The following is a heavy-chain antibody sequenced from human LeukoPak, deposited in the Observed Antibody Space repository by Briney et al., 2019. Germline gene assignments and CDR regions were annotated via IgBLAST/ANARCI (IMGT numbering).Heavy chain of an antibody. D-gene: IGHD6-13*01. CDR3: ARGVVAAAGTCYFDY. V-gene: IGHV4-34*01. Sequence: SETLSLTCAVYGGSFSGYYWSWIRQPPGKGLEWIGEINHSGSTNYNPSLKSRVTISVDTSKNQFSLKLSSVTAADTAVYYCARGVVAAAGTCYFDYWGQGTLVTVSS. CDR2: INHSGST. CDR1: GGSFSGYY. J-gene: IGHJ4*02.